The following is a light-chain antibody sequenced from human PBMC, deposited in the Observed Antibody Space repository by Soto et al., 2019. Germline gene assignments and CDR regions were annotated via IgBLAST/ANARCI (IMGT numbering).Light chain of an antibody. J-gene: IGKJ1*01. CDR1: QSVRTY. CDR3: QQRDIWPWT. CDR2: NAS. V-gene: IGKV3-11*01. Sequence: EIVLTQSPATLSLFPGERATLSCRASQSVRTYLAWYQQKPGQAPRLLISNASNRATGIPARFSGSGSGTDFTLTISSLEPEDFAVYYCQQRDIWPWTFGQGTKVDIK.